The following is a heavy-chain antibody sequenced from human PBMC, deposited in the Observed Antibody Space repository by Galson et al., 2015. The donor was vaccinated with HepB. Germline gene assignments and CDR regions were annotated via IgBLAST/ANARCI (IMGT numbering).Heavy chain of an antibody. V-gene: IGHV3-48*02. CDR3: ARNPNYYDSSGVDFDAFDI. D-gene: IGHD3-22*01. Sequence: SLRLSCAASGFTFSSYSMNWVRQAPGKGLEWVSYISSSSSTIYYADSVKGRFTISRDNAKNSLYLQMNSLRDEDTAVYYCARNPNYYDSSGVDFDAFDIWGQGTMVTVSS. CDR2: ISSSSSTI. J-gene: IGHJ3*02. CDR1: GFTFSSYS.